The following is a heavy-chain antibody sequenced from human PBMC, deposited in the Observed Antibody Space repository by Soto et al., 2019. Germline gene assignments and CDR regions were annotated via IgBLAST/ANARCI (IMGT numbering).Heavy chain of an antibody. CDR3: AKGGSSGWRGFDP. D-gene: IGHD6-19*01. V-gene: IGHV3-23*01. CDR2: ISGSGGST. J-gene: IGHJ5*02. CDR1: GFPFSSYA. Sequence: GGSLRLSCAASGFPFSSYAMSWVRPAPGKGLEWVSAISGSGGSTYYADSVKGRFTISRDNSKNTLYLQMNSLRAEDTAVYYCAKGGSSGWRGFDPWGQGTLVTVSS.